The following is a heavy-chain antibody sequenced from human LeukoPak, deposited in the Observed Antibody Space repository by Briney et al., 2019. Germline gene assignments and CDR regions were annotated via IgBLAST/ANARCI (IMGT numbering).Heavy chain of an antibody. CDR3: TTDPPVRFLEWYIGGDY. D-gene: IGHD3-3*01. V-gene: IGHV3-7*03. CDR1: GFTFTTYW. CDR2: IKPDGSEK. Sequence: GGSLRLSCAASGFTFTTYWMTWVRQAPGKGLEWVANIKPDGSEKYYVDSVKGRFTISRDDSKNTLYLQMNSLKTEDTAVYYCTTDPPVRFLEWYIGGDYWGQGTLVTVSS. J-gene: IGHJ4*02.